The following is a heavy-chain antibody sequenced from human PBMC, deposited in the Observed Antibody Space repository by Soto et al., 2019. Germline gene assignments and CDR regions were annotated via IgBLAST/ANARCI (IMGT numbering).Heavy chain of an antibody. CDR1: GGSISSGGYY. CDR3: ARAVTIFGVVIIEGDAFDI. Sequence: QVQLQESGPGLVKPSQTLSLTCTVSGGSISSGGYYWSWIRQHPGKGLEWIGYIYYSGSTYYNPSLKSRVTISVDTSKNQFFLKLSSVTAADTAVYYCARAVTIFGVVIIEGDAFDIWGQGTMVTVSS. D-gene: IGHD3-3*01. V-gene: IGHV4-31*03. J-gene: IGHJ3*02. CDR2: IYYSGST.